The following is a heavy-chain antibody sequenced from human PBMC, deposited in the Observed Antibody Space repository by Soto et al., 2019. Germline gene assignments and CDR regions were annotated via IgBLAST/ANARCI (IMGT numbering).Heavy chain of an antibody. CDR1: GFTFSSYA. J-gene: IGHJ6*02. V-gene: IGHV3-30-3*01. CDR3: ARDQPAYSSSAYYYYYYGMDV. D-gene: IGHD6-13*01. CDR2: ISYDGSNK. Sequence: QVQLVESGGGVVQPGRSLRLSCAASGFTFSSYAMHWVRQAPGKGLEWVAVISYDGSNKYYADSVKGRFTISRDNSKNTIYLQMSSLRAEDKAVSYSARDQPAYSSSAYYYYYYGMDVCGQGTTVTVSS.